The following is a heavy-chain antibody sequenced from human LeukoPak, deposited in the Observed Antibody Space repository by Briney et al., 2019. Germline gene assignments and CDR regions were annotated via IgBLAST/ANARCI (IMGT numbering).Heavy chain of an antibody. Sequence: GGSLRLSCAASGFTFSSYSMNRVRQAPGKGLEWVSSISSSSSYVYYADSVKGRFTISRDNSKNTLYLQMNSLRDEDTAVYYCAKHRFESGGYHSTDWGQGTLVTVSS. CDR1: GFTFSSYS. J-gene: IGHJ4*02. CDR2: ISSSSSYV. V-gene: IGHV3-21*04. CDR3: AKHRFESGGYHSTD. D-gene: IGHD3-22*01.